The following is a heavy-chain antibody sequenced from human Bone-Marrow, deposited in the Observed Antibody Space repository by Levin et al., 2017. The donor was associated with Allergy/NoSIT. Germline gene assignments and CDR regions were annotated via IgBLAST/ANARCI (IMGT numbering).Heavy chain of an antibody. D-gene: IGHD3-10*01. CDR2: LYYSKNT. CDR3: ARHFGSGTEYYFDY. J-gene: IGHJ4*02. CDR1: GGSISSSSFY. Sequence: RSQTLSLPCTVSGGSISSSSFYWGWIRQPPGKGLEWIGSLYYSKNTYYNPSLKSRVTISVDTSKNQFSLNLRSVAAADTAAYYCARHFGSGTEYYFDYWGQGTQVTVSS. V-gene: IGHV4-39*01.